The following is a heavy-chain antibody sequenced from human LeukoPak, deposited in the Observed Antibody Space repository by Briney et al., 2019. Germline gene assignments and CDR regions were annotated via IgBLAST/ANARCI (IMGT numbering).Heavy chain of an antibody. CDR3: ARGRGSYYDSSGYLYDY. Sequence: PSETLSLTCAVYGGSFSGYYWSWLRHPPGKGLEWIGEINHSGSTNYNPSLKSRVTISVDTSKNQFSLKLSSVTAADTAVYYCARGRGSYYDSSGYLYDYRGQGTLVTVSS. CDR1: GGSFSGYY. CDR2: INHSGST. J-gene: IGHJ4*02. V-gene: IGHV4-34*01. D-gene: IGHD3-22*01.